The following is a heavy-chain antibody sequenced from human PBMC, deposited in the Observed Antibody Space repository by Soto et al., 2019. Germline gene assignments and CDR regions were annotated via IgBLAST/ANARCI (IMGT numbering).Heavy chain of an antibody. CDR2: ISAYNGNT. J-gene: IGHJ3*02. V-gene: IGHV1-18*01. CDR1: GYTFTCYG. D-gene: IGHD3-9*01. CDR3: ARDRRDYDILTGYYPDDAFDI. Sequence: GASVKVSCKASGYTFTCYGISWVRQAPGQGLEWMGWISAYNGNTNYAQKLQGRVTMTTDTSTSTAYMELRSLRSDDTAVYYCARDRRDYDILTGYYPDDAFDIWGQGTMVTVSS.